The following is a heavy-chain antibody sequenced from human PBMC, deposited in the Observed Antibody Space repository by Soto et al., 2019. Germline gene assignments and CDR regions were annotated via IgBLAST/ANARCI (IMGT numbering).Heavy chain of an antibody. Sequence: ASETLSLTCSVSGGSISNINYHWGWIRQPPGKGLEWIGSIYYSGNTYYNPSLRSRITISVDTSKNQFSLDLSSVTAADTALYFCARLREGSPADFWAQGTLVTVSS. CDR1: GGSISNINYH. V-gene: IGHV4-39*01. J-gene: IGHJ4*02. D-gene: IGHD1-26*01. CDR2: IYYSGNT. CDR3: ARLREGSPADF.